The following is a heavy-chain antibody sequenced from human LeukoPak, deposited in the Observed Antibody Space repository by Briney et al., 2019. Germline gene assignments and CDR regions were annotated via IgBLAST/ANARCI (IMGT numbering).Heavy chain of an antibody. CDR2: INHSGST. D-gene: IGHD3-10*01. Sequence: PSETLSLTCAVYGGSFSGYYWSWIRQPPGKGLEWIGKINHSGSTNYNPSLKSRVTISVDTSKNQFSLKLSSVTAADTAVYYCAGSYYYGSGSWLPYYYYGMDVWGQGTTVTVSS. V-gene: IGHV4-34*01. CDR3: AGSYYYGSGSWLPYYYYGMDV. CDR1: GGSFSGYY. J-gene: IGHJ6*02.